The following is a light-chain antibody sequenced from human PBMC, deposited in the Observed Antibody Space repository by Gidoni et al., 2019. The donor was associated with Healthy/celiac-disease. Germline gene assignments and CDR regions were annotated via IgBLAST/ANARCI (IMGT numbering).Light chain of an antibody. CDR2: SNN. J-gene: IGLJ3*02. CDR3: AAWDDSLNGSWV. Sequence: QSVLTQPPSASGTPGQRVTISCSGSSSNIGSNTVNWYQQLPGTAPKLLIYSNNQRPSGVPDRFSGSKSGTSASLTISWLLSEDEADYYCAAWDDSLNGSWVFGGGTKLTVL. V-gene: IGLV1-44*01. CDR1: SSNIGSNT.